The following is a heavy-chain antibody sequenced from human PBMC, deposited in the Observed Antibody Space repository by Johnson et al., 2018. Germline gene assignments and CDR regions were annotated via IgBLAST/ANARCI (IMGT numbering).Heavy chain of an antibody. CDR2: ISGSGGNT. Sequence: VQLVQSGGGLVQPGGSLRLSCAASGFTFSSYAMNWVRQAPRKGLEWVSAISGSGGNTSYADSVRGRFTISRDNSKTTLYLQMNSLRAEDTAVYYCVKASSSYYDSSGDYYYYGMDVWGQGTTVTVSS. D-gene: IGHD3-22*01. V-gene: IGHV3-23*04. CDR3: VKASSSYYDSSGDYYYYGMDV. CDR1: GFTFSSYA. J-gene: IGHJ6*02.